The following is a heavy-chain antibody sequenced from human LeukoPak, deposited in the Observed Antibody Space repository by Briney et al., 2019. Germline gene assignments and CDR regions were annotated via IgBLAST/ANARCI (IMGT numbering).Heavy chain of an antibody. Sequence: SETLSLTCTVSGGSISSYYWSWIRQPPGKGLEWIGYIYYSGSTNYNPSLKSRVTISVDTSKNQFSLKLSSVTAADTAVYYYARHVPHDSSGYYPFYFDYWGQGTLVTVSS. CDR1: GGSISSYY. D-gene: IGHD3-22*01. CDR3: ARHVPHDSSGYYPFYFDY. V-gene: IGHV4-59*08. J-gene: IGHJ4*02. CDR2: IYYSGST.